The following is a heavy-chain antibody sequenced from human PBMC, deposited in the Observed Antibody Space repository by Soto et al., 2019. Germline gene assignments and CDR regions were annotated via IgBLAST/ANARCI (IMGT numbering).Heavy chain of an antibody. D-gene: IGHD3-22*01. Sequence: ESLKISCKGSGYSFAGYWITWVRQKPGKGLEWMGRIDPSDSQTYYSPSFRGHVTISVTKSITTVFLQWSSLRASDTAMYYCARQIYDSDTGPNFQYFFDSWGQGTPVTVSS. J-gene: IGHJ4*02. CDR1: GYSFAGYW. CDR3: ARQIYDSDTGPNFQYFFDS. CDR2: IDPSDSQT. V-gene: IGHV5-10-1*01.